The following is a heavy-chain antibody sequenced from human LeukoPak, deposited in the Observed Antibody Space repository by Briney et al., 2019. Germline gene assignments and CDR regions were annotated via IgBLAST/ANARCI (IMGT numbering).Heavy chain of an antibody. J-gene: IGHJ5*02. V-gene: IGHV4-4*07. Sequence: PSETLSLTCSVSGGSISSYHWSWIRQPAGKGLEWIGRIHTSGNTNYNPSLKSRVTISVDKSKIQFSLKLSSVTAADTAVYYCARGLVGTTGEQNWFDPWGQGTLVTVSS. CDR2: IHTSGNT. CDR1: GGSISSYH. D-gene: IGHD1-26*01. CDR3: ARGLVGTTGEQNWFDP.